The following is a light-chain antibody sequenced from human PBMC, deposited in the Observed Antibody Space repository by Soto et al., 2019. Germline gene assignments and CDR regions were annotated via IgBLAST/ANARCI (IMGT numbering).Light chain of an antibody. CDR3: QQTDSFPLT. Sequence: DIQMTQSPSSVSASVGVRVTITCRASQGIGSWLAWYQQKPGKAPKVLIFAASNLQSGVPSRFSGSGSGTDFTLTISRLQPEDFGTYYCQQTDSFPLTFGQGTRLEIK. CDR2: AAS. CDR1: QGIGSW. J-gene: IGKJ5*01. V-gene: IGKV1-12*01.